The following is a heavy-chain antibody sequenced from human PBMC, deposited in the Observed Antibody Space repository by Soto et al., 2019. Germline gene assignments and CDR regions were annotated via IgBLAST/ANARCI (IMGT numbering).Heavy chain of an antibody. J-gene: IGHJ5*02. Sequence: QVQLVQSGAEVKKPGSSVKVSCKASGGTFSSYAISWVRQAPGQGLEWMGGIISIFGTANYAQKFQGRVTITADESTSTAYMELSSLRSEDTAVYYCARDRYCSGGSCYGDHWFDPWGQGTLVTVSS. CDR2: IISIFGTA. CDR1: GGTFSSYA. D-gene: IGHD2-15*01. V-gene: IGHV1-69*01. CDR3: ARDRYCSGGSCYGDHWFDP.